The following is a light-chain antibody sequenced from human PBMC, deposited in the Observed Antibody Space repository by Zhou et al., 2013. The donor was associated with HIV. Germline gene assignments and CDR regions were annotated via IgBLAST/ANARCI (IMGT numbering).Light chain of an antibody. CDR3: QQHDNVPFT. J-gene: IGKJ3*01. CDR1: QDIRTY. V-gene: IGKV1-33*01. CDR2: DAS. Sequence: DIQMTQSPSSLSASVGDRVTITCQARQDIRTYLNWYQQKPGKAPKLLIYDASNLQTGVSSRFSGSGSGTYFTFTISTLQPEDIATYYCQQHDNVPFTFGPGTKVDIK.